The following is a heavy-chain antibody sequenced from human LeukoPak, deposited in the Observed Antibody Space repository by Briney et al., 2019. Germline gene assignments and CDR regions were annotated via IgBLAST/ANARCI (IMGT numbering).Heavy chain of an antibody. V-gene: IGHV3-30-3*01. CDR1: GFTFSSYA. CDR3: ARDGYGGVVHNWFDP. D-gene: IGHD3-22*01. Sequence: GVSLRLSCAASGFTFSSYAMHWVRQAPGKGLEWVAVISYDGSNKYYADSVKGRFTISRDNSKNTLYLQMNSLRAEDTAVYYCARDGYGGVVHNWFDPWGQGTLVTVSS. J-gene: IGHJ5*02. CDR2: ISYDGSNK.